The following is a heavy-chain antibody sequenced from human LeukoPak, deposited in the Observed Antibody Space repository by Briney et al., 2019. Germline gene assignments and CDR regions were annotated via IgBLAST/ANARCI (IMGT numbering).Heavy chain of an antibody. Sequence: GGSLRLSCAASGFTFSSYSMNWVRQAPGKGLEWVSYISSSSSTIYYADSVKGRFTISRDNAKNSLYLQMNSLRAEDTAVYYCARSSSKLYYYYGMDVWGQGTTVTVSS. J-gene: IGHJ6*02. CDR1: GFTFSSYS. CDR3: ARSSSKLYYYYGMDV. CDR2: ISSSSSTI. V-gene: IGHV3-48*04.